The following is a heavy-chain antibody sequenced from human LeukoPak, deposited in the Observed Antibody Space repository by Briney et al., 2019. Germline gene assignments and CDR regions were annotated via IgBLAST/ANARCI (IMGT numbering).Heavy chain of an antibody. D-gene: IGHD5-24*01. CDR2: KSGAGRD. J-gene: IGHJ6*02. Sequence: PSETLSLTCTVSGVSIRTYYWSWLRQPPGKGLEWIGYKSGAGRDLYNPSLKSRVTISVDASENQFSLKLSSVTAADTAVYYCARADGYYYGMDVWGQGTTVTVSS. V-gene: IGHV4-59*01. CDR1: GVSIRTYY. CDR3: ARADGYYYGMDV.